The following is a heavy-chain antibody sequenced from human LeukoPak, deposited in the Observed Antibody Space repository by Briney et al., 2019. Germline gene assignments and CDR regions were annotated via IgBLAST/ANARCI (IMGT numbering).Heavy chain of an antibody. CDR1: GYTFTSYG. Sequence: ASVKVSCKASGYTFTSYGISWVRQAPGQGLEWMGWISAYNGNTNYAQKLQGRVTMTTDTSTSTAYMELRSLRPDDTAVYYCARAIYDSSGYYRYFDLWGRGTLVTVSS. CDR2: ISAYNGNT. CDR3: ARAIYDSSGYYRYFDL. J-gene: IGHJ2*01. V-gene: IGHV1-18*01. D-gene: IGHD3-22*01.